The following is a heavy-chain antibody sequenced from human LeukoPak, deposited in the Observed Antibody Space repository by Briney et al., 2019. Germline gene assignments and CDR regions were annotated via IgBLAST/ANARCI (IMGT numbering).Heavy chain of an antibody. Sequence: ASVKVSCKASGYTFTSYGISWVRQAPRQGLEWMGWNSAYNGNTNYAQKLEGRVTMTTDTSTSTAYMELRSLRSDDTDVYYCAREPPKDDSSDFHYWGQGTLVTVSS. V-gene: IGHV1-18*01. CDR1: GYTFTSYG. CDR2: NSAYNGNT. CDR3: AREPPKDDSSDFHY. D-gene: IGHD3-22*01. J-gene: IGHJ4*02.